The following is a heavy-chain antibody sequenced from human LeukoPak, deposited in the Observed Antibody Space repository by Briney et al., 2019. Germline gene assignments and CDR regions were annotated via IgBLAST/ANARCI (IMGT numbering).Heavy chain of an antibody. V-gene: IGHV4-59*01. CDR3: ARQQLSQLYYFDY. CDR2: IYYSGST. CDR1: GGSISTYY. Sequence: PSETLSLTCTVSGGSISTYYWSWIRQPPGKGLEWIGYIYYSGSTNYNPSLKSRVTISVDTSKNQFSLKLSSVTAADTAVYYCARQQLSQLYYFDYWGQGTLVTVSS. D-gene: IGHD6-13*01. J-gene: IGHJ4*02.